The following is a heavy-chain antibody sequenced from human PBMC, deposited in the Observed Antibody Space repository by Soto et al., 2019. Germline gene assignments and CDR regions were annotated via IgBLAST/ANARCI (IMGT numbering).Heavy chain of an antibody. D-gene: IGHD1-1*01. CDR1: GGTFSSQT. Sequence: QVQLVQSGAEVKEPGSSVKVSCTVSGGTFSSQTINWVRQVPGQGLEWMGSVIPIIGEGKYAQSFLGRVTITADRSTRTAYMELSSLRPKDTAVYYCASPAVNDLDADSSAFDIWGQGTMVTVSS. V-gene: IGHV1-69*02. J-gene: IGHJ3*02. CDR3: ASPAVNDLDADSSAFDI. CDR2: VIPIIGEG.